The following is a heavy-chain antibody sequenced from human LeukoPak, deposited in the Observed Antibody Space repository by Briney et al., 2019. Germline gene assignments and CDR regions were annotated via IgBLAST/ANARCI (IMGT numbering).Heavy chain of an antibody. CDR1: GYTFTNYY. V-gene: IGHV1-46*01. CDR2: INPSDGIT. CDR3: AKIPED. D-gene: IGHD1-14*01. Sequence: SVKVSCKASGYTFTNYYLHWVRQAPGQGLEWMGIINPSDGITNYAQKFQGRVTMTRDTSTSTVYMEPSSLRSEETAIFYCAKIPEDWGQGTLVTVS. J-gene: IGHJ4*02.